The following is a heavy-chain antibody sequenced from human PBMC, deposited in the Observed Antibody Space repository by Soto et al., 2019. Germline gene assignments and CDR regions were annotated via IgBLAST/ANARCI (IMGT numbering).Heavy chain of an antibody. Sequence: QVQLVQSGAEVKKPGSSVKVSCKASGGTFSSYTISWVRQAPGQGLEWMGRIIPILGIANYAQKFQGRVTITADKSTSTAYMELSSLRSEDTAVYYCARDQYGDYYFDSWGQGTLVTVSS. CDR2: IIPILGIA. CDR3: ARDQYGDYYFDS. CDR1: GGTFSSYT. V-gene: IGHV1-69*08. J-gene: IGHJ4*02. D-gene: IGHD4-17*01.